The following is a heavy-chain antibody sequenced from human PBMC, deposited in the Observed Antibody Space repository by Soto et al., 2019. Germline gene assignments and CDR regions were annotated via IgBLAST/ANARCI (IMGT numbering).Heavy chain of an antibody. D-gene: IGHD3-16*01. V-gene: IGHV1-8*01. CDR1: GYTFTSYD. CDR3: ARANRGGFPRPNWFDP. J-gene: IGHJ5*02. CDR2: MNPNSGNT. Sequence: ASVKVSCKASGYTFTSYDINWVRQATGQGLEWMGWMNPNSGNTGYAQKFQGRVTMTRNTSISTAYMELSSLRSEDTAVYYCARANRGGFPRPNWFDPWGQGTLVTVSS.